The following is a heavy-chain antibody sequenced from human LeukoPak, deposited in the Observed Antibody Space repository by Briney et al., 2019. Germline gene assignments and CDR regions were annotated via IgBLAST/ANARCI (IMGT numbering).Heavy chain of an antibody. CDR1: GVSISSGGYY. D-gene: IGHD1-26*01. Sequence: PSQTLSLTCTVSGVSISSGGYYWSWIRQHPGKGLEWIGYIDYSGSTYYNPSLKSRVTISVDTCKSQFSLKLSSVTAADTAVYYCARGGNAFDIWGQGTMVTVSS. CDR3: ARGGNAFDI. CDR2: IDYSGST. J-gene: IGHJ3*02. V-gene: IGHV4-31*03.